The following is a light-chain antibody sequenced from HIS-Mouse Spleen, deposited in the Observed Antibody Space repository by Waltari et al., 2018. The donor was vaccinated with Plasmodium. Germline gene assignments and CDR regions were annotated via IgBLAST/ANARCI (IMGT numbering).Light chain of an antibody. CDR3: CSYAGSSTFVV. V-gene: IGLV2-23*03. CDR2: EGS. CDR1: SSHVGSYHL. Sequence: QSALTQPASASGSPGPSITIPCTGTSSHVGSYHLVSWYQQHPGKAPTLMLYEGSKRPSGVSNRFSGSKSGNTASLTISGLQAEDEADYYCCSYAGSSTFVVFGGGTKLTVL. J-gene: IGLJ2*01.